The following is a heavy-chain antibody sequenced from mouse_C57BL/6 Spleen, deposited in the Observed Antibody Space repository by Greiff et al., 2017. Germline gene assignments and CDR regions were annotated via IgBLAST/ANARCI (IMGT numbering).Heavy chain of an antibody. CDR2: IDPSDSYT. J-gene: IGHJ4*01. CDR1: GYTFTSYW. Sequence: QVQLQQPGAELVMPGASVKLSCKASGYTFTSYWMHWVKQRPGQGLEWIGEIDPSDSYTNYNQKFTGKSTLTVDKSSSTAYMQLSSLTSEDSAVYYCARGRGGYDAMDYWGQGTSVTVSS. V-gene: IGHV1-69*01. CDR3: ARGRGGYDAMDY.